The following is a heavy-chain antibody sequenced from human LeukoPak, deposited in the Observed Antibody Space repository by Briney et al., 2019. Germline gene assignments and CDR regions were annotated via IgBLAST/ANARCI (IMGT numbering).Heavy chain of an antibody. Sequence: HPGGTLRLSCAASGFTFDDYAMHWVRQAPGKGLEWVSGISWNSGSIGYADSVKGRFTISRDNAKNSLYLQMNSLRAEDTALYYCAKDTGYYYDSSNYYGYWGQGTLVTVSS. V-gene: IGHV3-9*01. CDR3: AKDTGYYYDSSNYYGY. D-gene: IGHD3-22*01. J-gene: IGHJ4*02. CDR1: GFTFDDYA. CDR2: ISWNSGSI.